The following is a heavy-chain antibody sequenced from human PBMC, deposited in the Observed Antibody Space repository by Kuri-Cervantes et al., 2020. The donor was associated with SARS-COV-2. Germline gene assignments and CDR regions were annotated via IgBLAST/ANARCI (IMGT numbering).Heavy chain of an antibody. V-gene: IGHV3-15*01. CDR2: IKSKTDGGTT. CDR1: GFTFSNAW. D-gene: IGHD2-15*01. J-gene: IGHJ4*02. Sequence: GESLKISCAASGFTFSNAWMSWVRQAPGKGLEWVGRIKSKTDGGTTDYAAPVKGRFTISRDDSKNTLYLQMNSLRPEDTAVYYCAENTPLVYWGQGALVTVSS. CDR3: AENTPLVY.